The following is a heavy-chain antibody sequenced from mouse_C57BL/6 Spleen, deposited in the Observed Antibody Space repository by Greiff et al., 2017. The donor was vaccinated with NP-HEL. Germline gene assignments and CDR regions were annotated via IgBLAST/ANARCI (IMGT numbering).Heavy chain of an antibody. CDR3: TTWEGLGRRFAY. V-gene: IGHV14-1*01. Sequence: EVKLQESGAELVRPGASVKLSCTASGFNIKDYYMHWVKQRPEQGLEWIGRIDPEDGDTEYAPKFQGKATMTADTSSNTAYLQLSSLTSEETAVYYCTTWEGLGRRFAYWGQGTLVTVSA. D-gene: IGHD4-1*01. J-gene: IGHJ3*01. CDR1: GFNIKDYY. CDR2: IDPEDGDT.